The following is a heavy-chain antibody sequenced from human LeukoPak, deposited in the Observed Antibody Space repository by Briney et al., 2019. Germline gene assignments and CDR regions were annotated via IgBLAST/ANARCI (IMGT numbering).Heavy chain of an antibody. V-gene: IGHV1-2*02. CDR1: GYTFAAHY. J-gene: IGHJ5*02. CDR3: ARDRALAGTGGYWFDP. D-gene: IGHD6-19*01. CDR2: VIPNSGGT. Sequence: ASVKVSCKASGYTFAAHYMHWVRQAPGQGHEWMGWVIPNSGGTNYAQRFQGRVTMTRDTSISTAYMELISLRSDDTAVYYCARDRALAGTGGYWFDPWGQGTLVTVSS.